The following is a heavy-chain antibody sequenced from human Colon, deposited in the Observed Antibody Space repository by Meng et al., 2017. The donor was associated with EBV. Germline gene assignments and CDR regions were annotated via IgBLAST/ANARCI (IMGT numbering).Heavy chain of an antibody. D-gene: IGHD1-26*01. CDR1: GGSISSGGYY. CDR2: IHSSGST. CDR3: AKGGASCCFDS. V-gene: IGHV4-31*03. J-gene: IGHJ4*02. Sequence: QVQLQESGPGMVKPSQTLSLTCTVSGGSISSGGYYWSWIRQHPGKGLEWIGYIHSSGSTYYNPSLRSRLTISVDTSKNQFSLKLSSVTAADTAVYYCAKGGASCCFDSWGQGILVTVSS.